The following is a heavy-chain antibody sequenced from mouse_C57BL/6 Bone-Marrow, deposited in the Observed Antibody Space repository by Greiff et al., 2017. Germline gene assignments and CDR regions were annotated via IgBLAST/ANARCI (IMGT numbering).Heavy chain of an antibody. J-gene: IGHJ2*01. CDR2: IDPENGDT. V-gene: IGHV14-4*01. Sequence: VQLKESGAELVRPGASVKLSCTASGFNIKDDYMHWVKQRPEQGLEWIGWIDPENGDTEYAPKFQGKATITADTSSNTAYLQLSSLTSEYTAVYYGTVYINYDYSFDYWGQGTTLTVSS. CDR3: TVYINYDYSFDY. CDR1: GFNIKDDY. D-gene: IGHD2-4*01.